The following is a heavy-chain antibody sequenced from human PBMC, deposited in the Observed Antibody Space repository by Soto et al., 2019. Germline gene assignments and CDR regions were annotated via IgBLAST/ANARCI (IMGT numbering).Heavy chain of an antibody. Sequence: SETLSLTCAVHGGSFSGYYWNWIRQPPGKGLEWIGNIYYSGSINYNPSLQSRVTISIDTSKNQFSLRLNSVTAADTAVYYCARDHPHSYGVYYFDYWGQGTPVTVSS. CDR1: GGSFSGYY. CDR3: ARDHPHSYGVYYFDY. V-gene: IGHV4-59*12. J-gene: IGHJ4*02. D-gene: IGHD5-18*01. CDR2: IYYSGSI.